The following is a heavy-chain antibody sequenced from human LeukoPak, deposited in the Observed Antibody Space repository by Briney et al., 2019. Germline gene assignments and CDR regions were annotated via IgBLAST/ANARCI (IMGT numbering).Heavy chain of an antibody. CDR1: GFTFSSYA. J-gene: IGHJ4*02. CDR3: AKDNSWYYDILTGYYN. V-gene: IGHV3-23*01. CDR2: ISGSGGST. D-gene: IGHD3-9*01. Sequence: GGSLRLSRAASGFTFSSYAMSWVRQAPGKGLEWVSAISGSGGSTYYADSVKGRFAISRDNSKNTLYLQMNGLRAEDTAVYYCAKDNSWYYDILTGYYNWGQGTLVTVSS.